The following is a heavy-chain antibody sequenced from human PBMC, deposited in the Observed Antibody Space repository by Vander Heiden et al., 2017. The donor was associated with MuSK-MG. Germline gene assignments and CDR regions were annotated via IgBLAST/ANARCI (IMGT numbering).Heavy chain of an antibody. CDR2: IIPIFGTA. J-gene: IGHJ6*02. CDR1: GGTFSSYA. CDR3: ARVQGGGCGYYYYGMDV. V-gene: IGHV1-69*06. D-gene: IGHD2-21*01. Sequence: QVQLVQSGAEVKKPGSSVKVSCKASGGTFSSYAISWVRQAPGQGLEWMGGIIPIFGTANYAQKFQGRVTITADKSTSTAYMELSSLRSEDTAVYYCARVQGGGCGYYYYGMDVWGQGTTVTVSS.